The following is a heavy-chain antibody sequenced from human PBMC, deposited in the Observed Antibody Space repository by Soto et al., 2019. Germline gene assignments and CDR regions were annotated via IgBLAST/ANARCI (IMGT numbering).Heavy chain of an antibody. J-gene: IGHJ4*02. CDR3: AREYYGLLTGYYTDY. CDR1: GFPFSSYW. D-gene: IGHD3-9*01. Sequence: EVQLVESGGDLVQRGGSLRLSCAASGFPFSSYWMHWVRHTPGKGLDWVARISGGGVTTYYANSVRGRFTVSRDNAKNTLSLQISGLRAEDTAVYYCAREYYGLLTGYYTDYWGQGTLVSVSS. CDR2: ISGGGVTT. V-gene: IGHV3-74*01.